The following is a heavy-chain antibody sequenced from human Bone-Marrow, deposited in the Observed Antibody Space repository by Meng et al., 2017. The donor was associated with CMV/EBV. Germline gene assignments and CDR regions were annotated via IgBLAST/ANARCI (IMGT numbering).Heavy chain of an antibody. D-gene: IGHD6-25*01. CDR1: RFTFDDYT. CDR3: AKEGRIAAAVTFDY. Sequence: GESLKISCAAARFTFDDYTMHWVRQVPGKGLDWVSLITWDGGSTSYADSVKGRFTISRDNSKNSLYLQMNSLRTEDTALYYCAKEGRIAAAVTFDYWGQGTLVTVSS. V-gene: IGHV3-43*01. J-gene: IGHJ4*01. CDR2: ITWDGGST.